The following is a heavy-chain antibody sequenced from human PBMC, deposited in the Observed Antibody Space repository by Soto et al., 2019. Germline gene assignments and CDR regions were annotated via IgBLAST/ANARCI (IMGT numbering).Heavy chain of an antibody. CDR1: GFTFSSYG. D-gene: IGHD3-22*01. Sequence: PGGSLRLSCAASGFTFSSYGMHWVRQAPGKGLEWVAVISYDGSNKYYADSVKGRFTISRDNSKNTLYLQMNSLRAEDTAVYYCAKSQNYYDNSPLIHWGQGTLVTVSS. CDR3: AKSQNYYDNSPLIH. V-gene: IGHV3-30*18. CDR2: ISYDGSNK. J-gene: IGHJ4*02.